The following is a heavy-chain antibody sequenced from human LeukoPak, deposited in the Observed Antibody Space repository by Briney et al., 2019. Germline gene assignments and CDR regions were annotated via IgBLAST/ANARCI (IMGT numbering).Heavy chain of an antibody. V-gene: IGHV1-2*06. CDR2: INPNSGGT. CDR1: GYTFTGYY. CDR3: ARQCGSLCPFDN. D-gene: IGHD1-26*01. Sequence: GASVKVSCKASGYTFTGYYMHWVRQAPGQGLEWMGRINPNSGGTNYAQKFQGRVTMTRDTSISTAYMELSRLRSDDTAVYYCARQCGSLCPFDNWGQGTLVTVSS. J-gene: IGHJ4*02.